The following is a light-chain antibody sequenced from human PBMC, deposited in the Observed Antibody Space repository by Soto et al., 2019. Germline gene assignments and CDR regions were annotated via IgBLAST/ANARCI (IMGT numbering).Light chain of an antibody. CDR1: QSVSSN. Sequence: EIVMTQSPATLSVSPGERATLSCRASQSVSSNLAWYQQKPGQAPRLLIYGASTRATGIPARFSGSGSGTAVSLPISSMQSEDFAVYSCQQYDNWPPWTFGQGTKVEIK. V-gene: IGKV3-15*01. CDR2: GAS. J-gene: IGKJ1*01. CDR3: QQYDNWPPWT.